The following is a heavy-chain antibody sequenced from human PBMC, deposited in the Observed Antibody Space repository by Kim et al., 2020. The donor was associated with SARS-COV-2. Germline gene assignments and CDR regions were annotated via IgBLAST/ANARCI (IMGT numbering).Heavy chain of an antibody. J-gene: IGHJ4*02. Sequence: GESLKISCKASGYSFTNYWIGWVRQMPGKGLEWMGIIYPDDSDTRYSPALQGQVTISADKSISTAYLLWSSLQASDTAMYYCARFGKWGERFLAYWGQGTLVTVAS. CDR1: GYSFTNYW. CDR3: ARFGKWGERFLAY. D-gene: IGHD3-3*01. V-gene: IGHV5-51*01. CDR2: IYPDDSDT.